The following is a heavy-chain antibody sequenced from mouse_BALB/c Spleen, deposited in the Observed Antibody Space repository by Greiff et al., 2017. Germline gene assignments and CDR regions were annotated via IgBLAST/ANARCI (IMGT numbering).Heavy chain of an antibody. J-gene: IGHJ4*01. D-gene: IGHD2-3*01. V-gene: IGHV3-2*02. CDR1: GYSITSDYA. CDR3: ARGYDGYPYAMDY. Sequence: EVQLQESGPGLVKPSQSLSLTCTVTGYSITSDYAWNWIRQFPGNKLEWMGYISYSGSTSYNPSLKSRISITRDTSKNQFFLQLNSVTTEDTATYYCARGYDGYPYAMDYWGQGTSVTVSS. CDR2: ISYSGST.